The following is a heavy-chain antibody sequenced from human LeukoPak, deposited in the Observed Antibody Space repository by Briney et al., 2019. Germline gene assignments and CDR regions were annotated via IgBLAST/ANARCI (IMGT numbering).Heavy chain of an antibody. CDR1: GFTLSIYS. V-gene: IGHV3-21*01. J-gene: IGHJ4*02. Sequence: PGGSLRLSCAASGFTLSIYSMNWVRQAPGKGLEWVSSINSDSSLMFYAESVKGRFTISRENARNSLYLQMNSLRAEDTAVYYCARIAARRLDYWGQGNLVTVSS. CDR2: INSDSSLM. D-gene: IGHD6-6*01. CDR3: ARIAARRLDY.